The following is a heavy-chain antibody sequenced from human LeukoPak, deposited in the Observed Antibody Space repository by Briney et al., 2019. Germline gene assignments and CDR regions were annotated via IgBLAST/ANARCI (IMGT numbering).Heavy chain of an antibody. CDR2: INPSGGTT. J-gene: IGHJ6*04. Sequence: ASVKVSCKASGYTFTSYYLHWVRQAPGQGLEWMGIINPSGGTTTHAQKSQGRVTMTRDTSTSTVHMELSSLRYEDTAVYYCARDPRTTGTTPYYYYGMDVWGKGTTVTVSS. CDR1: GYTFTSYY. CDR3: ARDPRTTGTTPYYYYGMDV. D-gene: IGHD1-1*01. V-gene: IGHV1-46*01.